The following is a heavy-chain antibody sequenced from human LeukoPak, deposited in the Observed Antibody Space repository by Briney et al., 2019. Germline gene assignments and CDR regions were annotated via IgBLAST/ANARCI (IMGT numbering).Heavy chain of an antibody. CDR3: ARPSYDSSGYRWGYFDY. CDR2: ISGSGGST. CDR1: GFTFSSYA. V-gene: IGHV3-23*01. D-gene: IGHD3-22*01. Sequence: GGSLRLSCAASGFTFSSYAMSWVRQAPGKGLEWVSAISGSGGSTYYADSVKGRFTISRDNSKNTLFLQMNSLRSEDTAVYYCARPSYDSSGYRWGYFDYWGQGTLVTVSS. J-gene: IGHJ4*02.